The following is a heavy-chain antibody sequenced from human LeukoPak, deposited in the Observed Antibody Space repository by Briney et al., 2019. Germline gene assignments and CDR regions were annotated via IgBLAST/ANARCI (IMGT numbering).Heavy chain of an antibody. D-gene: IGHD6-19*01. V-gene: IGHV3-30*18. CDR1: GFTFSSYG. Sequence: GRSLRLSCAASGFTFSSYGMHWVRQAPGEGLEWVAVISYDGSNKYYADSVKGRFTISRDNSKNTLYLQMNSLRAEDTAVYYCAKDTYSSGITFDPWGQGTLVTVSS. J-gene: IGHJ5*02. CDR3: AKDTYSSGITFDP. CDR2: ISYDGSNK.